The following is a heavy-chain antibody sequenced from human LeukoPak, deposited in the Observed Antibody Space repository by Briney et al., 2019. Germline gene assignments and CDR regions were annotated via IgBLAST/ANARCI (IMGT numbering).Heavy chain of an antibody. CDR1: GYRFTSYW. D-gene: IGHD1-26*01. CDR3: ARRALEWELLDY. Sequence: GESLKISRKGSGYRFTSYWIGWVRQMPGKGLEWMGIIYPGDSDTRYSPSFQGQVTISADRSISTAYLQWSSLKASDTAMYYCARRALEWELLDYWGQGTLVTVSS. J-gene: IGHJ4*02. V-gene: IGHV5-51*01. CDR2: IYPGDSDT.